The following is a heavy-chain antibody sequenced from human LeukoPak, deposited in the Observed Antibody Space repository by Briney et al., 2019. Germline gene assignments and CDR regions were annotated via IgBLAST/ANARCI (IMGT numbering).Heavy chain of an antibody. D-gene: IGHD5-24*01. CDR1: SGSISSHY. V-gene: IGHV4-59*11. J-gene: IGHJ4*02. CDR2: IYYSGST. CDR3: ARRFQQMATMAYFDY. Sequence: SETLSLTCTVSSGSISSHYWSWIRQPPGKGLEWIGYIYYSGSTNYNPSLKSRVTISVDTSKNQFSLKLSSVTAADTAVYYCARRFQQMATMAYFDYWGQGTLVTVSS.